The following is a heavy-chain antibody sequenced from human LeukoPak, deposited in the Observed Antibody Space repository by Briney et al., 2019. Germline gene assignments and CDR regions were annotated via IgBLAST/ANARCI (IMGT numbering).Heavy chain of an antibody. V-gene: IGHV4-34*08. Sequence: LSCTASGFTFGDYAMSWVRQALGKGLEWIGEINHSGSTNYNPSLKSRVTISVDTSKNQFSLKLSSVTAADTAVYYCVGGVGIVGAYYYSAQFDYWSQGTLVTVSS. CDR2: INHSGST. J-gene: IGHJ4*02. CDR1: GFTFGDYA. CDR3: VGGVGIVGAYYYSAQFDY. D-gene: IGHD1-26*01.